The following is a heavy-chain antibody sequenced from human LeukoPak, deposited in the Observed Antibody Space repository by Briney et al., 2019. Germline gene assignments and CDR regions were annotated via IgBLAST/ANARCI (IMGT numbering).Heavy chain of an antibody. CDR2: INHSGST. J-gene: IGHJ5*02. D-gene: IGHD2-15*01. V-gene: IGHV4-34*01. CDR1: GGSFSGYY. CDR3: ASRSLGYCNGGSCLRRFDP. Sequence: PSETLSLTCAVYGGSFSGYYWSWIRQPPGKGLEWIGEINHSGSTNYNPSLKSRVTISVDTSKNQFSLKLSSVTAADTAVYYCASRSLGYCNGGSCLRRFDPWGQGTLVTVSS.